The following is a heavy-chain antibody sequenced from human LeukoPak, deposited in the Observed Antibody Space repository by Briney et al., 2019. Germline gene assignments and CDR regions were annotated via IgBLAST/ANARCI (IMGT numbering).Heavy chain of an antibody. Sequence: QSGGSLRLSCAASGFTFSGSTVHWVRQASGKGLEWVGRIRSKANSYATAYGASVSGSFTISRDDSKNTAYLQMNSLKTEDTAVYYCTRVYGDYVPFDYWGQGTLVTVSS. CDR1: GFTFSGST. J-gene: IGHJ4*02. D-gene: IGHD4-17*01. V-gene: IGHV3-73*01. CDR2: IRSKANSYAT. CDR3: TRVYGDYVPFDY.